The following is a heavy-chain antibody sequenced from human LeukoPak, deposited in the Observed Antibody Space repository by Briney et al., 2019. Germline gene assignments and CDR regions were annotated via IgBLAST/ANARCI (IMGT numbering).Heavy chain of an antibody. D-gene: IGHD2-2*01. V-gene: IGHV3-48*04. J-gene: IGHJ4*02. Sequence: PGGSLRLSCAASGFAVSSNHMNWVRQAPGKGLEWVSYIGTSGSTKYYADSVRGRFTISRDNAENSLHLQMNSLRAEDAAVYYCARRYCSSTSCTLDYWGQGTLVTVSS. CDR1: GFAVSSNH. CDR3: ARRYCSSTSCTLDY. CDR2: IGTSGSTK.